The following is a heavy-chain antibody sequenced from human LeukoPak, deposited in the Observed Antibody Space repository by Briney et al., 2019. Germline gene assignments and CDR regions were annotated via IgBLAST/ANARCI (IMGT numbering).Heavy chain of an antibody. CDR1: GFTFSSYS. J-gene: IGHJ4*02. Sequence: GGSLRLSCAASGFTFSSYSMNWVRQAPGKGLEWVSSISSSSSYIYYADSVKGRFTISRDNAKNSLYLQMNSLRAEDTAVYYCARDLGTTVVTRPFDYWGQGTLVTVSS. V-gene: IGHV3-21*01. CDR3: ARDLGTTVVTRPFDY. D-gene: IGHD4-23*01. CDR2: ISSSSSYI.